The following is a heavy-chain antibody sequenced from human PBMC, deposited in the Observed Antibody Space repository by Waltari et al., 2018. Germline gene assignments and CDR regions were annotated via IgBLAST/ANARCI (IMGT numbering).Heavy chain of an antibody. CDR3: ARVGWVGYEWSDYYYGLDV. CDR1: GGSISSRNW. CDR2: AYHNGKT. V-gene: IGHV4-4*02. J-gene: IGHJ6*02. Sequence: QVQLQESGPGLVKPAGTLSLTCTVSGGSISSRNWWSWVRQPPGKGLAWIGEAYHNGKTNYNPSLKSRLTMSVDTSKNQFSLKLTSVSAADTAVYYCARVGWVGYEWSDYYYGLDVWGQGTTVTVSS. D-gene: IGHD3-3*01.